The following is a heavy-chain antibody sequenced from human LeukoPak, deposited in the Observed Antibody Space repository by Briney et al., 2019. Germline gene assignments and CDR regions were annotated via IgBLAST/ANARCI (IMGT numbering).Heavy chain of an antibody. CDR2: ISSSSSYI. J-gene: IGHJ4*02. V-gene: IGHV3-21*01. Sequence: GGSLRLSCATSGFTFSNYDMHWVRQAPGKGLEWVSAISSSSSYIYYADSIKGRFTISRDNAENSLYLQMNSLRAVDTAVYFCARGEEKATITALDSWGQGTLVTVSS. CDR3: ARGEEKATITALDS. D-gene: IGHD5-24*01. CDR1: GFTFSNYD.